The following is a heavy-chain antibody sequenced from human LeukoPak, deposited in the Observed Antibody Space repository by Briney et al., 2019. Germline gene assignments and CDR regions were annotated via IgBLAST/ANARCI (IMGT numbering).Heavy chain of an antibody. CDR3: AGSREHDY. D-gene: IGHD1-26*01. V-gene: IGHV3-21*01. Sequence: GGSLRLSCAASGFTFSSYTMIWVRQAPGKGLEWVSSISSSGNSIYYADSLKGRFTISRDNAKNSLYLQMNSLRAEDTAVYYCAGSREHDYWGQGTLVTVSS. J-gene: IGHJ4*02. CDR1: GFTFSSYT. CDR2: ISSSGNSI.